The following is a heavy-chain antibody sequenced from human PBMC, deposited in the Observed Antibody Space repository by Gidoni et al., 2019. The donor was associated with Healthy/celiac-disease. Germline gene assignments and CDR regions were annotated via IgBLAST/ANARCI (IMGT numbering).Heavy chain of an antibody. J-gene: IGHJ4*02. V-gene: IGHV3-9*01. CDR1: GFPFDDYA. D-gene: IGHD3-16*01. Sequence: DVQLVESGGGLVQPGRSLRLSWSASGFPFDDYAMHWVRQAPGKGLEWVSGISWNSGSIGYADSVKGRFTISRDNAKNSLYLQMNSLRAEDTALYYCAKDFSPLGGGFDYWGQGTLVTVSS. CDR3: AKDFSPLGGGFDY. CDR2: ISWNSGSI.